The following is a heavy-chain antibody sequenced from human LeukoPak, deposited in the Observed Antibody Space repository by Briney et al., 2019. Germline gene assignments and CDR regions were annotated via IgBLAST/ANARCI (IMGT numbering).Heavy chain of an antibody. J-gene: IGHJ4*02. CDR1: GFTFSNYS. Sequence: PGGSLRLSCAASGFTFSNYSMHWVRQAPGKGLVWVSRINGAGSSTYADSVKGRFTISRDNAKNTLYLQMNSLRAEDTAVYYCARDTYYFDYWGQGTLVTVSS. CDR2: INGAGSST. CDR3: ARDTYYFDY. V-gene: IGHV3-74*01.